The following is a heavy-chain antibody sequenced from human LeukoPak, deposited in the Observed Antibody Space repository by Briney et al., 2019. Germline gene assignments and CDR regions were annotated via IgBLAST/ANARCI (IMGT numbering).Heavy chain of an antibody. Sequence: GRSLRLSCAASGFTFSSYGMHWVRQAPGKGLEWVAVISYDGSNKYYADSVKGRFTISRDNAKNSLYLQMNSLRGEDTAVYYCARGDAWFGEFLSFDYWGQGTLVTVSS. CDR1: GFTFSSYG. V-gene: IGHV3-30*03. J-gene: IGHJ4*02. CDR3: ARGDAWFGEFLSFDY. CDR2: ISYDGSNK. D-gene: IGHD3-10*01.